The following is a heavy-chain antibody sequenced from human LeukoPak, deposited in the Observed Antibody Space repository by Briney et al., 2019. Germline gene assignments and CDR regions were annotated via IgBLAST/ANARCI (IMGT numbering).Heavy chain of an antibody. CDR1: GVSISSYY. Sequence: SETLSLTCTVSGVSISSYYWSWIRQPPGKGLEWIGYTYYSGSTNYNPSLKSRVTISVDTSKNQFSLKLSSVTAADTAVYYCARVRQEWLRFYYYYMDVWGKGTTVTVSS. D-gene: IGHD5-12*01. CDR2: TYYSGST. J-gene: IGHJ6*03. V-gene: IGHV4-59*01. CDR3: ARVRQEWLRFYYYYMDV.